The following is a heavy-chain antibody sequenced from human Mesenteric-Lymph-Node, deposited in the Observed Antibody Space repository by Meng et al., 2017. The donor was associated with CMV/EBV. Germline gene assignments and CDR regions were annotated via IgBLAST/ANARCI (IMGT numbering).Heavy chain of an antibody. CDR3: ARGNLIRGAQSFDP. J-gene: IGHJ5*02. CDR1: GGSVSSGSYY. Sequence: GSLRLSCTVSGGSVSSGSYYWNWIRQPPGKGLEWIGHIYYSGSTNYNPSLKSRVTISVDTSQNQFSLNLRSVTAADTAVYYCARGNLIRGAQSFDPWGQGTLVTVSS. D-gene: IGHD3-10*01. V-gene: IGHV4-61*01. CDR2: IYYSGST.